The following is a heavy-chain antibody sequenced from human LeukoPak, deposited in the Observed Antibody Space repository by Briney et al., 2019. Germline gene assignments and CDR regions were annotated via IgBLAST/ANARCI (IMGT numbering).Heavy chain of an antibody. CDR2: ISGSGAYT. CDR1: GFTFINYA. J-gene: IGHJ3*01. V-gene: IGHV3-23*01. Sequence: GGSLRLSCAASGFTFINYAMSWVRQAPGKGLEWVSVISGSGAYTYYTDSVKGWFTISRDNSKNTVYLQMNSLRAEDTAVYFCTKDTIFDVWGQGTMVTVSS. CDR3: TKDTIFDV. D-gene: IGHD3-3*01.